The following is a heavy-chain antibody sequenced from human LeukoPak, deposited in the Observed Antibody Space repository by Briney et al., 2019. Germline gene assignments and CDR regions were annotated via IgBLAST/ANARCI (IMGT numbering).Heavy chain of an antibody. V-gene: IGHV3-21*01. CDR3: ARESRGYDILTGKYHRGYYSYYMDV. Sequence: GGSLRLSCAASGFTFSSYSMNWVRQAPGKGLEWVSSISSKSNYIYYADSVKGRFTISRDNAKNSLYLQMNSLRAEDTAVYYCARESRGYDILTGKYHRGYYSYYMDVWGKGTTVTVSS. CDR1: GFTFSSYS. J-gene: IGHJ6*03. D-gene: IGHD3-9*01. CDR2: ISSKSNYI.